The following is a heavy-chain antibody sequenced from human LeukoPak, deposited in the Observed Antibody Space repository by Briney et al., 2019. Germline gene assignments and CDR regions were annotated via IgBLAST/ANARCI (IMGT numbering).Heavy chain of an antibody. J-gene: IGHJ4*02. CDR1: GFYFANYA. D-gene: IGHD6-13*01. CDR2: AVGGGSPNT. CDR3: ARDSIRQQLYFFDY. Sequence: PGGSLRLSCAASGFYFANYAMSWVRQAPGKGLEWVSAAVGGGSPNTYYADSVRGRFTISRDNSKNTLYLQLDSLRADDTAVYFCARDSIRQQLYFFDYWGRGTLVTVSS. V-gene: IGHV3-23*01.